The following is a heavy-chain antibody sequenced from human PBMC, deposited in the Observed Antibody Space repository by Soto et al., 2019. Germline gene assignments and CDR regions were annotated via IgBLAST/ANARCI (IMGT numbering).Heavy chain of an antibody. Sequence: SQTLSLTCAISGDSVSSNSAAWNWIRQSPLRGLEWLGRTYYRSKWYNDYAVSVKSRITINPDTSKNQFSLQLNSVTPEDTVVYYCARLYSSSWYTFDYWGQGTLVTVSS. D-gene: IGHD6-13*01. V-gene: IGHV6-1*01. CDR1: GDSVSSNSAA. CDR2: TYYRSKWYN. J-gene: IGHJ4*02. CDR3: ARLYSSSWYTFDY.